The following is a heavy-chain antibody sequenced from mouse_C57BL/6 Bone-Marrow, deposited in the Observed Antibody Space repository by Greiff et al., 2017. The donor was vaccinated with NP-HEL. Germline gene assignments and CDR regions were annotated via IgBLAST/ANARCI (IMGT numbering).Heavy chain of an antibody. J-gene: IGHJ4*01. CDR1: GFTFSSYA. D-gene: IGHD1-1*01. CDR3: TREGTVVAVDY. V-gene: IGHV5-9-1*02. Sequence: EVKVVESGEGLVKPGGSLKLSCAASGFTFSSYAMSWVRQTPEKRLEWVAYISSGGDYIYYADTVKGRFTISRDNARNTLYLQMSSLKSEDTAMYYCTREGTVVAVDYWGQGTSVTVSS. CDR2: ISSGGDYI.